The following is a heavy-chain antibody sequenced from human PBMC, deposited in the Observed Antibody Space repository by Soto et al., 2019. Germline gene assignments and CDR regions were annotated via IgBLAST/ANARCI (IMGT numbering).Heavy chain of an antibody. D-gene: IGHD2-2*01. V-gene: IGHV1-18*01. CDR1: GYTFTSYD. CDR2: IRTYSGNT. CDR3: ARVACSTNSCYWFDP. J-gene: IGHJ5*02. Sequence: QVQLVQFGAEVKKPGASVKVSCKTSGYTFTSYDITWLRQAPGQGLEWMGRIRTYSGNTNYAQKFQGRVTMTTDTSASTVYMELRSLGSDDTAVYYCARVACSTNSCYWFDPWGQGTLVTVSS.